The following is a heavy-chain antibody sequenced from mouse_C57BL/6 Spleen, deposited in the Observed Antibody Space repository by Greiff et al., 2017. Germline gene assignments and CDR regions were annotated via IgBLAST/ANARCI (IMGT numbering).Heavy chain of an antibody. V-gene: IGHV5-9*01. CDR3: ASYDYEGGFAY. Sequence: EVHLVESGGGLVKPGGSLKLSCAASGFTFSSYTMSWVRQTPEKRLEWVATISGGGGNTYYPDSVKGRFTISRDNAKNTLYLQMGSMRSEDTALYYCASYDYEGGFAYWGQGTLVTVSA. CDR2: ISGGGGNT. D-gene: IGHD2-4*01. J-gene: IGHJ3*01. CDR1: GFTFSSYT.